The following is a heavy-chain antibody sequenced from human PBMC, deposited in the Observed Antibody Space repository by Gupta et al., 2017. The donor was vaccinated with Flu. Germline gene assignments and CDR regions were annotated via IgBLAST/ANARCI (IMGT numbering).Heavy chain of an antibody. V-gene: IGHV4-4*07. Sequence: YYWSWIRQSAGKGLEWIGRIYTSGNSDYNPALQRRVTISLDTSPNQFSLKLTSVTAADTALYYCARGLFSNSLYYFDSWGRVTLVTVSS. CDR3: ARGLFSNSLYYFDS. CDR1: YY. CDR2: IYTSGNS. D-gene: IGHD6-6*01. J-gene: IGHJ4*02.